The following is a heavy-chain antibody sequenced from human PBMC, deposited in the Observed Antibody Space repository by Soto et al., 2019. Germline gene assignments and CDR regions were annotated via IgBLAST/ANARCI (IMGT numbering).Heavy chain of an antibody. J-gene: IGHJ1*01. CDR2: IRSQSDGGSG. CDR3: TTDSRTTVPEVRFAF. Sequence: PGGSLRLSCAASGFTFHNAWINWVRQPPGGGLEWVGRIRSQSDGGSGDYAAPVKGRFVVSRDDSKNMVYLQMNSLKIEDTAVYYCTTDSRTTVPEVRFAFWGHGTLVTVSS. V-gene: IGHV3-15*07. D-gene: IGHD4-17*01. CDR1: GFTFHNAW.